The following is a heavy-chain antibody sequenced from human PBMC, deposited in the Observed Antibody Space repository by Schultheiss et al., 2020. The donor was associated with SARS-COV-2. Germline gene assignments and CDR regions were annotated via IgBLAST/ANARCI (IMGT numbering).Heavy chain of an antibody. Sequence: SETLSLTCAVYGGSFSGYYWSWIRQHPGKGLEWIGYIYYSGSTYYNPSLKSLVTISVDTSKNQFSLKLSSVTAADTAVYYCARLRRGYCSGGSCYVFDYWGQGTLVTVSS. CDR2: IYYSGST. J-gene: IGHJ4*02. CDR1: GGSFSGYY. CDR3: ARLRRGYCSGGSCYVFDY. D-gene: IGHD2-15*01. V-gene: IGHV4-31*01.